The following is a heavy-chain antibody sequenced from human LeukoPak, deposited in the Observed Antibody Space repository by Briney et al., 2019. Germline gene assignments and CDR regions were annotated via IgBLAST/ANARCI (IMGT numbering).Heavy chain of an antibody. V-gene: IGHV4-34*01. CDR3: ARRSRLHIVDAATAVAY. J-gene: IGHJ4*02. Sequence: SEPLSLTCAVYGGSFSGYYWSWIRQPAGKGLEWIGDINHSGSTNYNPSLKSRVTISLDTSKNQFSLKLSSVTAADTAVYYCARRSRLHIVDAATAVAYWGQGTLVTVSS. CDR1: GGSFSGYY. CDR2: INHSGST. D-gene: IGHD2-15*01.